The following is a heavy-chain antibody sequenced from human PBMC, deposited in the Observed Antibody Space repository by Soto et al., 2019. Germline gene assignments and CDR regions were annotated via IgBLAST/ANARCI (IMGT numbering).Heavy chain of an antibody. J-gene: IGHJ6*02. CDR2: ISYDGSNK. CDR1: GFTFSSYA. CDR3: ARGADYDVWEGAGMDV. D-gene: IGHD3-3*01. Sequence: QVQLVESGGGVVQPGRSLRLSCAASGFTFSSYAMHWVRQAAGKGLEWVAVISYDGSNKYYADSVKGRFTISRDNSKNTLYLQMNSLRAEDTAVYYCARGADYDVWEGAGMDVWGQGTTVTVSS. V-gene: IGHV3-30-3*01.